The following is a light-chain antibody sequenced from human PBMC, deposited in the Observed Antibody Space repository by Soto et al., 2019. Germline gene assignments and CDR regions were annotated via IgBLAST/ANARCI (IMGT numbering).Light chain of an antibody. Sequence: EIVMTQSPATLSVSPGERVTLSCRASQGIGLKLAWYQHKPGQAPRLLFYDASPRATGLPDRLSGSGAGTLFTLIISSVQSDDSAIYYCQHYNDWPTFGQGTKVEIK. CDR3: QHYNDWPT. V-gene: IGKV3-15*01. J-gene: IGKJ1*01. CDR1: QGIGLK. CDR2: DAS.